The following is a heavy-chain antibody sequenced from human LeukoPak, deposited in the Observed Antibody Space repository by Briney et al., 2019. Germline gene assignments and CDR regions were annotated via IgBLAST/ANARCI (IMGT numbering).Heavy chain of an antibody. Sequence: GGSLRLSCSASGFTFSTYEMNWVRQAPGKGPEWVAYISGSSTTIYHADSVKGRFTISRDNAKNSLYLQMNSLRDEDTAVYFCATHGGYWGQGTLVTVSS. CDR3: ATHGGY. CDR1: GFTFSTYE. CDR2: ISGSSTTI. D-gene: IGHD3-10*01. V-gene: IGHV3-48*02. J-gene: IGHJ4*02.